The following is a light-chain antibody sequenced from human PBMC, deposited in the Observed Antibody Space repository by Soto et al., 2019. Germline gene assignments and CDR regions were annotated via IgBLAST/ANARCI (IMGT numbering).Light chain of an antibody. J-gene: IGLJ1*01. V-gene: IGLV1-47*01. CDR2: RNN. CDR1: SSNIGSNY. CDR3: AAWDDSLSGQV. Sequence: QSVLTQPPSASGTPGQRVTISCSGSSSNIGSNYVYWYQQLPGMAPKLLIYRNNQRPSGVPDRFSGSKSGTSASLAISGLRSEDEADYYCAAWDDSLSGQVFGTGTKLTVL.